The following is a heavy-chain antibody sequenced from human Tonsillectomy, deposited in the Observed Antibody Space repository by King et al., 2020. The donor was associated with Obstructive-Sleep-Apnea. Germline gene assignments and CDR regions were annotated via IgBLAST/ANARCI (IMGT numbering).Heavy chain of an antibody. CDR3: AGLDTSGYYPLHLDY. CDR2: IYPGDSDT. V-gene: IGHV5-51*01. Sequence: VQLVQSGAEVKKPGESLKISCKSSGYSFSNYWIAWVRQMPGKGLEWMGFIYPGDSDTRYSPSFQGQVTISADKSISTAYLQWSSLKASDTAMHYCAGLDTSGYYPLHLDYWGQGTLVSVSS. J-gene: IGHJ4*02. D-gene: IGHD3-22*01. CDR1: GYSFSNYW.